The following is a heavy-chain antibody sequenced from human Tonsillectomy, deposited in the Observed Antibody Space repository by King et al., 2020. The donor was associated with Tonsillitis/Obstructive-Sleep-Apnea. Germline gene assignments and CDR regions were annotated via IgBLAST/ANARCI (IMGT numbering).Heavy chain of an antibody. D-gene: IGHD6-6*01. CDR3: ARDGEYSSTNYFDY. CDR1: GGSISSSTFY. J-gene: IGHJ4*02. V-gene: IGHV4-39*02. CDR2: IYYSGST. Sequence: LQLQESGPGLVKPSETLSLTCTVSGGSISSSTFYWGWIRQPPGQGLEWIGTIYYSGSTYYNPSLKSRVTISVDTSKNQFSLKLSSVTAADTAVYYCARDGEYSSTNYFDYWGQGTLVTVSS.